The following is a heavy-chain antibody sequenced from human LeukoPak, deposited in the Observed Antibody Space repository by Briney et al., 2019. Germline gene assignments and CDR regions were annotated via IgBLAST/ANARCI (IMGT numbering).Heavy chain of an antibody. CDR3: ARLGVRSDYAKKWYFDL. D-gene: IGHD3-16*01. CDR2: IYTSGNT. Sequence: SEPLSLTCAVSGGSISSDSFYWSWIRQPAGKGLEWIGRIYTSGNTNYNPSLKSRVTISVDTSKNHFSLKLSSVTAADTAVYYCARLGVRSDYAKKWYFDLWGRGTLVTVSS. CDR1: GGSISSDSFY. V-gene: IGHV4-61*02. J-gene: IGHJ2*01.